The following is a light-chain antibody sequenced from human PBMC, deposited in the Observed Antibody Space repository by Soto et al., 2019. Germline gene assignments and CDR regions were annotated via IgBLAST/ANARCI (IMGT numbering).Light chain of an antibody. J-gene: IGKJ4*01. CDR2: AAS. CDR3: LQDHGFPLT. Sequence: AIQMTQSPSSLSASVGDRVTITCRATQDISEDLGWHQQKPGKAPKLLIYAASSLQSEVPSRFSGSGSGTDFTLTISSLQPEDFATYFCLQDHGFPLTFGGGTKVEIK. CDR1: QDISED. V-gene: IGKV1-6*01.